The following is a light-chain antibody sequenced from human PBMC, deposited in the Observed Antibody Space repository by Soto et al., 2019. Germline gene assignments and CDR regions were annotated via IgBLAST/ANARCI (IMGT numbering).Light chain of an antibody. CDR3: QQYNNWPPLT. V-gene: IGKV3D-15*01. Sequence: EIVMTQSPATLSVSAGERVTLPCRASQSVSSNLAWYQQKPGQAPRLLIYGASTRATGIPARFSGSGSGTDFTLTISSLQSEDFAVYYCQQYNNWPPLTFGGGTKVEIK. CDR1: QSVSSN. J-gene: IGKJ4*01. CDR2: GAS.